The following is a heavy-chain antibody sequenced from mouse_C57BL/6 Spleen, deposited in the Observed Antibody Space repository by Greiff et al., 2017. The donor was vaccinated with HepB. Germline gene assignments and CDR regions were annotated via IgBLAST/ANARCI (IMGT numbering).Heavy chain of an antibody. D-gene: IGHD4-1*01. CDR1: GYTFTSYD. CDR2: IYPRDGST. CDR3: ARGGQTGTLYYAMDY. Sequence: QVQLKESGPELVKPGASVKLSCKASGYTFTSYDINWVKQRPGQGLEWIGWIYPRDGSTKYNEKFKGKATLTVDTSSSTAYMELHSLTSEDSAVYFCARGGQTGTLYYAMDYWGQGTSVTVSS. V-gene: IGHV1-85*01. J-gene: IGHJ4*01.